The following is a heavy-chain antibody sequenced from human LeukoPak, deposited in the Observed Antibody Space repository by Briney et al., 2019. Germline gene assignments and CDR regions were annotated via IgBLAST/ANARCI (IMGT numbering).Heavy chain of an antibody. J-gene: IGHJ6*02. V-gene: IGHV3-33*01. CDR1: GFTFSSYG. D-gene: IGHD5-18*01. CDR3: ARAFGYSYGLYYYAMDV. CDR2: IWYDGSNK. Sequence: GRSLRLSCAASGFTFSSYGMHWVRQTPGKGLEWVAVIWYDGSNKYYADSVKGRFTISRDNSKNTLYLQMNSLRAEDTAVYYCARAFGYSYGLYYYAMDVWGQGTTVTVSS.